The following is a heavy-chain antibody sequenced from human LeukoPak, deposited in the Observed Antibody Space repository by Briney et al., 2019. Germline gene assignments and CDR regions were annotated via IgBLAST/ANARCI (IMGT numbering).Heavy chain of an antibody. V-gene: IGHV3-53*01. J-gene: IGHJ4*02. CDR2: IYSSGNT. Sequence: GGSLRLSCTASGFTVSSNYMSWVRQAPGKGLEWVSVIYSSGNTYYADSVKGRFTISRDNSKNTLYLQMNSLRAEDTAVYYCARGYCSSTSCYAGDYWGQGTLVTVSS. CDR3: ARGYCSSTSCYAGDY. D-gene: IGHD2-2*01. CDR1: GFTVSSNY.